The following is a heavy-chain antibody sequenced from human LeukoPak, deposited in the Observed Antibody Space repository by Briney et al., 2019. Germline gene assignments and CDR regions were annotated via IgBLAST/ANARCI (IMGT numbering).Heavy chain of an antibody. CDR3: GKVRSPVAGPFDY. J-gene: IGHJ4*02. CDR1: GFTFSGYG. Sequence: GGSLRLSCTASGFTFSGYGMPWVRQAPGKGLEWVAVISNDGSNKYYADSVKGRFTISRDNSKNTLYLQMNSLRPEDAAVYFCGKVRSPVAGPFDYWGQGTLVTVSS. CDR2: ISNDGSNK. D-gene: IGHD6-19*01. V-gene: IGHV3-30*18.